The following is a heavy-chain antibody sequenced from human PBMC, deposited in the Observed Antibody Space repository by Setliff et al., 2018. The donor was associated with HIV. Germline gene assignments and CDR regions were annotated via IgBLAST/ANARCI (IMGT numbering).Heavy chain of an antibody. V-gene: IGHV1-2*02. Sequence: ASVNVSCKASGYTFTGYYMHWVRQAPGQGLEWMGWINPNSGGTNYAQKFQGRVTMTRDTSISTAYMELSRLRSDDTAVYYCARGWGLSYYYDSSGYTPFDYWGQGTLVTVSS. CDR3: ARGWGLSYYYDSSGYTPFDY. D-gene: IGHD3-22*01. CDR1: GYTFTGYY. J-gene: IGHJ4*02. CDR2: INPNSGGT.